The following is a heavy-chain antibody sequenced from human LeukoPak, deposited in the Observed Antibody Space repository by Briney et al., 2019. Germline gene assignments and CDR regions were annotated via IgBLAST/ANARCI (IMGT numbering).Heavy chain of an antibody. CDR1: GYTFTGYY. D-gene: IGHD1-7*01. V-gene: IGHV1-2*02. Sequence: ASVKVSCKASGYTFTGYYMHWVRQAPGQGLEWMGWINPNSGGTNYAQKFQGRVTMTRDTSISTAYMELSRLRSDDTAVYYCARERPRITGTPDAFDIWGQGTMDTVSS. CDR2: INPNSGGT. J-gene: IGHJ3*02. CDR3: ARERPRITGTPDAFDI.